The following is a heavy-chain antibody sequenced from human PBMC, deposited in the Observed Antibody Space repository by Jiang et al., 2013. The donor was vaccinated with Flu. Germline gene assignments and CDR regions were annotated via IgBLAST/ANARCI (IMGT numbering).Heavy chain of an antibody. CDR1: GGSFSDYY. CDR2: INHSGRT. D-gene: IGHD3-22*01. J-gene: IGHJ4*02. CDR3: ARGIRHYYYDSGSYLTY. Sequence: GSGLVKPSETLSLTCAVYGGSFSDYYWTWIRQPPGKGLEWIGEINHSGRTDYNPSLKSRVAISVDTSRNQFSLKMTSLTAADTAVYYCARGIRHYYYDSGSYLTYWGQGSLVTVSS. V-gene: IGHV4-34*01.